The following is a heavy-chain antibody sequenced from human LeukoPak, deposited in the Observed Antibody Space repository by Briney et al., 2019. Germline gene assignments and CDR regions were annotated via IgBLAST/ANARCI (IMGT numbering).Heavy chain of an antibody. Sequence: ASVKVSCKASGGTFSSYAIGWLRQAPGQGLEWMGRIIPILGIANYAQKFQGRVTITADKSTSTAYMELSSLRSEDTAVYYCARAMVRGVYFDYWGQGTLVTVSS. CDR1: GGTFSSYA. CDR3: ARAMVRGVYFDY. CDR2: IIPILGIA. D-gene: IGHD3-10*01. V-gene: IGHV1-69*04. J-gene: IGHJ4*02.